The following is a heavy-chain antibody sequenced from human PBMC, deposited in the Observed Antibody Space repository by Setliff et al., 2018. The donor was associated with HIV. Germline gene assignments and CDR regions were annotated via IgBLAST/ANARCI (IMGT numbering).Heavy chain of an antibody. J-gene: IGHJ3*02. Sequence: SETLSLTCTVSGGSISNSDFYWSWIRQPPGKGLEWIGYIYYIGNTNYNPSLKRRVTISVDTSKNQFSLKLTSVTAADTAFYYCAKDTVYGSGTFDIWGQGTMVTVSS. V-gene: IGHV4-61*08. D-gene: IGHD3-10*01. CDR3: AKDTVYGSGTFDI. CDR2: IYYIGNT. CDR1: GGSISNSDFY.